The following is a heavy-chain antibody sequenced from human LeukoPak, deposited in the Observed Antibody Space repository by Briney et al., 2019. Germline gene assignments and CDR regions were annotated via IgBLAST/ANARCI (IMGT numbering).Heavy chain of an antibody. CDR3: ARDLSYYGSGSYYFDF. V-gene: IGHV1-2*02. Sequence: GASVKVSCKASGYTFTGYYMHWMRQAPGQGPECMEWINPNSGDTNYAQKFKGRVTMTRDTSISTAYMELSRLRSDDTAVYYCARDLSYYGSGSYYFDFWGQGTLVTVSS. CDR1: GYTFTGYY. D-gene: IGHD3-10*01. CDR2: INPNSGDT. J-gene: IGHJ4*02.